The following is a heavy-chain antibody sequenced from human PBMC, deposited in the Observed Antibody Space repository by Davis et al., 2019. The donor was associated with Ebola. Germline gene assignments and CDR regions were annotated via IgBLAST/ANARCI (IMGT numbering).Heavy chain of an antibody. V-gene: IGHV4-59*01. J-gene: IGHJ4*02. CDR3: ARVGTSSWVDY. D-gene: IGHD6-13*01. CDR1: GGSISGYY. CDR2: IYYSGRT. Sequence: AGSLRLSCTVSGGSISGYYWSWIWQPPGKGLELIGYIYYSGRTNYNPSVKSRVTMSVDTSKNQFSLKLSSLTAADTAVYYCARVGTSSWVDYWGQGTLVTVSS.